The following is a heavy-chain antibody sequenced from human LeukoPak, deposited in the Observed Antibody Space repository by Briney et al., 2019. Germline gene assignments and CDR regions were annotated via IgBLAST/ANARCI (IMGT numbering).Heavy chain of an antibody. CDR2: VSYDGSDK. Sequence: PGRSLRLSCAASGFIFSTYGMHWVRQAPGKGLEWVAVVSYDGSDKYYADSAKGRFTISRDISKNTLYLQMDSLRAEDTAVYYCARDRCGGNCYTFDYWAQGTLVTVSS. V-gene: IGHV3-30*03. CDR3: ARDRCGGNCYTFDY. D-gene: IGHD2-21*02. CDR1: GFIFSTYG. J-gene: IGHJ4*02.